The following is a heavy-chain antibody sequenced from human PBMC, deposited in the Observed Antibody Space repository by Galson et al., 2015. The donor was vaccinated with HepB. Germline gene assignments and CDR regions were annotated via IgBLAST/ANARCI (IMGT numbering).Heavy chain of an antibody. CDR2: ISYDGSNK. V-gene: IGHV3-30*18. J-gene: IGHJ4*02. D-gene: IGHD4-17*01. CDR1: GFTFSSYG. Sequence: SLRLSCAASGFTFSSYGMHWVRQAPGKGLEWVAVISYDGSNKYYADSVKGRFTISRDNSKNTLCLQMNSLRAEDTAVYYCAKVRTVTTPPDYWGQGTLVTVSS. CDR3: AKVRTVTTPPDY.